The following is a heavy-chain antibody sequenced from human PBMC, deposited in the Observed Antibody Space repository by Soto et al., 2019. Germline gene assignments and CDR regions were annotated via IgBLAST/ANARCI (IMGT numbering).Heavy chain of an antibody. J-gene: IGHJ5*02. CDR3: ARGDTSSFQGSLWFDP. CDR1: GGSVSSNSAA. V-gene: IGHV6-1*01. Sequence: SQTLSLTCAISGGSVSSNSAAWNWIRQSPSRGLEWPGRTYYRSKWYNDYAISVKSRITINPDTSKNQFSLQLNSVTPEDTAVYYCARGDTSSFQGSLWFDPWGQGTLVTVSS. CDR2: TYYRSKWYN. D-gene: IGHD6-6*01.